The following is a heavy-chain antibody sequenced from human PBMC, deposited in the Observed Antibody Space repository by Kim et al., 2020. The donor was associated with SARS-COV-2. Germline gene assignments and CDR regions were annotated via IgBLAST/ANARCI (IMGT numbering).Heavy chain of an antibody. J-gene: IGHJ4*02. D-gene: IGHD3-3*01. Sequence: SETLSLTCTVSGGSISSYYWSWIRQPPGKGLEWIGYIYYSGSTNYNPSLKSRVTISVDTSKNQFSLKLSSVTAADTAVYYCARGGLWSGYYYFDYWGQGT. V-gene: IGHV4-59*01. CDR3: ARGGLWSGYYYFDY. CDR1: GGSISSYY. CDR2: IYYSGST.